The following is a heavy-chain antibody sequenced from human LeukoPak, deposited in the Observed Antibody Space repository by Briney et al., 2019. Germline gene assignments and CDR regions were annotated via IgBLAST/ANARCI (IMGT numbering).Heavy chain of an antibody. CDR1: AFTFSNYA. CDR2: VSGSGVST. D-gene: IGHD3-16*01. Sequence: PGGSLRLSCAASAFTFSNYAMTWVRDGPGKGLGWVSGVSGSGVSTYYADSVKGRFTISRDNSKNTLYLQMNSLRAEDTAVYYCAKSMGELSPDDAFDIWGQGTMVTVSS. V-gene: IGHV3-23*01. CDR3: AKSMGELSPDDAFDI. J-gene: IGHJ3*02.